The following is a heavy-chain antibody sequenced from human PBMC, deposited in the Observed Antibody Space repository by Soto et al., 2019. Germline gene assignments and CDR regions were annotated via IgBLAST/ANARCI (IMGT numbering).Heavy chain of an antibody. J-gene: IGHJ6*02. D-gene: IGHD6-19*01. CDR1: GYTFNDYW. CDR2: IKGDESEK. Sequence: EVHLVESGGGLVQPGGSLRLSCAASGYTFNDYWMAWVRQTPGKGLEWVANIKGDESEKYYEDSVRGRFTITRDNAKNSLYLQMNSLGVEDTAVYYCARDRGSGFHGQDAWGMDVWGQGTTVTVPS. V-gene: IGHV3-7*05. CDR3: ARDRGSGFHGQDAWGMDV.